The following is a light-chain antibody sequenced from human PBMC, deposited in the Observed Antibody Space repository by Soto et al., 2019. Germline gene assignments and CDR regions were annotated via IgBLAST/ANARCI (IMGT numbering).Light chain of an antibody. CDR3: QSYDSSLSGPVV. V-gene: IGLV1-40*01. Sequence: QSVLTQPPSVSGAPGQRVTISCTGSSSNIGAGYGVHWYQQFPGTAPKLLIYGNNNRPSGVPDRFSASRSDSSASLAITGLQAEDEADYYCQSYDSSLSGPVVFGGGTKLTVL. CDR2: GNN. J-gene: IGLJ2*01. CDR1: SSNIGAGYG.